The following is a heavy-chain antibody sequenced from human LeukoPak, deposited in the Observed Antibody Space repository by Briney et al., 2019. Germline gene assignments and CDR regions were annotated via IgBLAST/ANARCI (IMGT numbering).Heavy chain of an antibody. Sequence: SETLSLTCAVYGGSFSGYYWSWIRQPPGKGLEWIGEINHSGSTNYNPSLKSRVTISVDTSKNQFSLKLSSVTAADTAVYYCARVPYTTVTTPYYFDYWGQGTLDTVSS. D-gene: IGHD4-17*01. CDR1: GGSFSGYY. CDR3: ARVPYTTVTTPYYFDY. CDR2: INHSGST. J-gene: IGHJ4*02. V-gene: IGHV4-34*01.